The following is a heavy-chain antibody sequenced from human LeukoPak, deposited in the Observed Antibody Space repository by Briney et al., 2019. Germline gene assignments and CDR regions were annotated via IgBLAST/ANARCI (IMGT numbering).Heavy chain of an antibody. V-gene: IGHV1-2*02. CDR1: GYTFTGYY. J-gene: IGHJ3*02. CDR3: ARDYYDSSGYYYQGLNAFDI. CDR2: INPNSGGT. D-gene: IGHD3-22*01. Sequence: ASVKVSCKASGYTFTGYYMHWVRQAPGQGLEWMGWINPNSGGTNYAQKFQGRVTMTRDTSISTAYVELSRLRSDDTAVYYCARDYYDSSGYYYQGLNAFDIWGQGTMVTVSS.